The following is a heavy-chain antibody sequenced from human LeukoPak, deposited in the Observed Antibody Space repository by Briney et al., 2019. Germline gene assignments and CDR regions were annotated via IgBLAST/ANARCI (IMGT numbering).Heavy chain of an antibody. CDR2: ICNSGTYI. CDR1: GFTFSTYT. J-gene: IGHJ4*02. D-gene: IGHD2-2*01. CDR3: ARDVVPSAVGYYFDF. Sequence: PGGSLRLSCAASGFTFSTYTMNWVRQAPGEGLGGVSSICNSGTYIDYADSVKGRFTISRDNAKNSVYLQMNSLRAEDTAVYYCARDVVPSAVGYYFDFWGQGTLVTVSS. V-gene: IGHV3-21*01.